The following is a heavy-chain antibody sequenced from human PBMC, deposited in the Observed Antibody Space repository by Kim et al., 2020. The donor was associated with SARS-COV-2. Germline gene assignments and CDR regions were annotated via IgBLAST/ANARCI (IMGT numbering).Heavy chain of an antibody. CDR2: IYYSGST. V-gene: IGHV4-59*08. J-gene: IGHJ4*02. CDR3: ARHFQDSSGYLDY. Sequence: SETLSLTCTVSGGSISSYYWSWIRQPPGKGLEWIGYIYYSGSTNYNPSLKSRVTISVDTSKNQFSLKLSSVTAADTAVYYCARHFQDSSGYLDYWGQGTLVTVSS. D-gene: IGHD3-22*01. CDR1: GGSISSYY.